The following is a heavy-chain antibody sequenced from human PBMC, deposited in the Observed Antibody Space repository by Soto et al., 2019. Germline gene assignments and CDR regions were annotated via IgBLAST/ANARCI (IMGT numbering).Heavy chain of an antibody. D-gene: IGHD5-12*01. V-gene: IGHV1-2*04. CDR1: GDSFNDYY. CDR2: INPNGGVT. Sequence: QVQLVQSGAEVRKPGASVTVSCRSSGDSFNDYYIHWVRQAPGQGFEWMGWINPNGGVTKYAQKFQGWVSMTRDTSIRTVYMQLSRLRSDATAVYYWARESGGATATLDYYYFYVDVWGTGTTVTVSS. J-gene: IGHJ6*03. CDR3: ARESGGATATLDYYYFYVDV.